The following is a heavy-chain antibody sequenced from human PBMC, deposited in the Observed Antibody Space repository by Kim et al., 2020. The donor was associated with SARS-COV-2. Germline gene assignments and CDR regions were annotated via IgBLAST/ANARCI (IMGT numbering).Heavy chain of an antibody. Sequence: GGSLRLSCAASGFTVSSNYMSWVRQAPGKGLEWVSVIYSGGSTYYADSVKGRFTISSDNSKNTLYLQMNSLRAEDTAVYYCARFGSGSYYTYYFDYWGQGTLVTVSS. D-gene: IGHD3-10*01. CDR1: GFTVSSNY. J-gene: IGHJ4*02. CDR3: ARFGSGSYYTYYFDY. V-gene: IGHV3-66*01. CDR2: IYSGGST.